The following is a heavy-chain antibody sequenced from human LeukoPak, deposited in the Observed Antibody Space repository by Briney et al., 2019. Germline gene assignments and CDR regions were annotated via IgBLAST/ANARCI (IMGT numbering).Heavy chain of an antibody. D-gene: IGHD3-22*01. Sequence: GGSLRLSCAASGFTFSSYAMSWVRQAPGKGLEWVSAISGSGGSTYYADSVKGRFTISRDNSENTLYLQMNSLRAEDTAVYYCAKGRSDYYDSSGYYSEGYWGQGTLVTVSS. CDR1: GFTFSSYA. CDR3: AKGRSDYYDSSGYYSEGY. V-gene: IGHV3-23*01. J-gene: IGHJ4*02. CDR2: ISGSGGST.